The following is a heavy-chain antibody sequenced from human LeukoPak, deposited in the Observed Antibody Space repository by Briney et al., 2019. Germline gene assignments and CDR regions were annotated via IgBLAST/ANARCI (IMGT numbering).Heavy chain of an antibody. CDR2: ISGSGGST. V-gene: IGHV3-23*01. CDR3: AKDRGSGWIKFDY. CDR1: GFTFSSYA. Sequence: GGSLRLSCAASGFTFSSYAMSWVRQAPGKGLEWVSAISGSGGSTYYADSVKGRFTISRDNSKNTLYLQTNSLRAEDTAVYYCAKDRGSGWIKFDYWGQGTLVTVSS. D-gene: IGHD6-19*01. J-gene: IGHJ4*02.